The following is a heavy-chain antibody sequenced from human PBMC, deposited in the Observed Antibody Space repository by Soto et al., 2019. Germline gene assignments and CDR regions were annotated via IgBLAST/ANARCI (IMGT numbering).Heavy chain of an antibody. CDR2: ISAYNGNT. J-gene: IGHJ5*02. CDR1: GYTFTSYG. D-gene: IGHD2-15*01. V-gene: IGHV1-18*01. CDR3: AYCSGGSCHLNWFDP. Sequence: ASVKFSCKASGYTFTSYGISWVRQAPGQGLEWMGWISAYNGNTNYAQKLQGRVTMTTDTSTSTAYMELRSLRSDDTAVYYCAYCSGGSCHLNWFDPWGQGTLVTV.